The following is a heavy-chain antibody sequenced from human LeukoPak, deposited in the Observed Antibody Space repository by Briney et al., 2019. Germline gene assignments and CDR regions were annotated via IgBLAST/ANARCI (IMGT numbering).Heavy chain of an antibody. D-gene: IGHD2-15*01. Sequence: ASVKVSCKASGGTFSSYAISWVRQAPGQGLEWMGGIIPIFGTANYAQKFQGRVTITADESTSTAYMELSSLRSEDTAVYYCARESAPPRGDFDYWGQGTLVTVSP. CDR2: IIPIFGTA. J-gene: IGHJ4*02. V-gene: IGHV1-69*13. CDR1: GGTFSSYA. CDR3: ARESAPPRGDFDY.